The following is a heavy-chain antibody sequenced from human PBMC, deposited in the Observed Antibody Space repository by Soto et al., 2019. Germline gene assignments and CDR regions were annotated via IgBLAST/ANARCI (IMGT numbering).Heavy chain of an antibody. V-gene: IGHV1-69*01. CDR2: IITFYGAA. D-gene: IGHD1-1*01. Sequence: QVQLVQSGAEVREPGSSVRLSCKASGGNFNTYAFNWVRQAPGQGLEWLGGIITFYGAAMYAQNFQGRVTITADEIRTTAYMELNSLRYADTAVYYCARGGKERFRGPGMDVWGQGTTVTVSS. CDR1: GGNFNTYA. CDR3: ARGGKERFRGPGMDV. J-gene: IGHJ6*02.